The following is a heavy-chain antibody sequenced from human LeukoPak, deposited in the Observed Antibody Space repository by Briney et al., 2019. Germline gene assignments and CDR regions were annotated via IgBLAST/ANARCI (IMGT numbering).Heavy chain of an antibody. CDR2: IWYDGSNK. Sequence: PGGSLRLSCAASGFTFSSYGMHWVRQAPGKGLEWVAVIWYDGSNKYYADSVKGRFTISRGNSKNTLYLQMNSLRAEDTAVYYCARDRTEYSSGSSFDYWGQGTLVTVSS. J-gene: IGHJ4*02. CDR3: ARDRTEYSSGSSFDY. CDR1: GFTFSSYG. V-gene: IGHV3-33*01. D-gene: IGHD6-19*01.